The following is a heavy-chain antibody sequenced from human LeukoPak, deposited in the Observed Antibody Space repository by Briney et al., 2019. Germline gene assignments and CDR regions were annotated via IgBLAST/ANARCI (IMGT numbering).Heavy chain of an antibody. CDR1: GFTFSSYS. J-gene: IGHJ4*02. CDR3: ATLGGFSYGYGDS. V-gene: IGHV3-48*04. CDR2: ISSSGNTI. Sequence: GGSLRLSCAASGFTFSSYSMNWVRQAPGKGLEWVSYISSSGNTIDYADSVKGRFTISRDNAKNSLYLQMVSLRAEDTAVYYCATLGGFSYGYGDSWGQGDLFSLSS. D-gene: IGHD5-18*01.